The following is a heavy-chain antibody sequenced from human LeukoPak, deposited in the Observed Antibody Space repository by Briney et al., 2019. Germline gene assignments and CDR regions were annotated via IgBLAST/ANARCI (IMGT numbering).Heavy chain of an antibody. J-gene: IGHJ4*02. D-gene: IGHD2-2*01. Sequence: ASVKVSCKASGYTFTTYGISWVRQAPGQGLEWMGWISAYNGNTNYAQKLQGRVTMTTDTSTSTAYMELRSLRSDDTAVYYCAREVPGCCSSTSCPTFDYWGQGTLVTVSS. CDR2: ISAYNGNT. CDR3: AREVPGCCSSTSCPTFDY. CDR1: GYTFTTYG. V-gene: IGHV1-18*01.